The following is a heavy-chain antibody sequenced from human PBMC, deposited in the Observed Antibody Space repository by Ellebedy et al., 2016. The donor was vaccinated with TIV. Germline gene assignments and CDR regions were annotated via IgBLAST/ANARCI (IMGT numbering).Heavy chain of an antibody. Sequence: GESLKISCEASGYIFTGSWIGWVRQVPGKGLEWMGMVFPSDSEPIYSPSFQGQVTMSADKSITTAYLQWGSLKASDSGIYFCARQTSGFDFDYWGQGTLVTVSS. CDR1: GYIFTGSW. CDR3: ARQTSGFDFDY. D-gene: IGHD5-12*01. V-gene: IGHV5-51*01. J-gene: IGHJ4*02. CDR2: VFPSDSEP.